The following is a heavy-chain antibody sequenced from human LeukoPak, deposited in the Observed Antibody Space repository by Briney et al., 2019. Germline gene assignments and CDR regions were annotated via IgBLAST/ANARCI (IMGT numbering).Heavy chain of an antibody. V-gene: IGHV4-59*01. D-gene: IGHD3-22*01. Sequence: PSETLSLTCTVSGGSISSYYWSWIRQPPGKGLECIGYIYYSGSPNYNPSLKSRVTISVDTSKNQFSLKLSSVTAADTAIYYCARGISYYDSSVIRVGTYNWFDPWGQGTLVTVSS. J-gene: IGHJ5*02. CDR3: ARGISYYDSSVIRVGTYNWFDP. CDR2: IYYSGSP. CDR1: GGSISSYY.